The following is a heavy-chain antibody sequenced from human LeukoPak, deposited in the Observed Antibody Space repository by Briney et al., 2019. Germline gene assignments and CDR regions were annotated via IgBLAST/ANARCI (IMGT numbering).Heavy chain of an antibody. Sequence: SETLSLTCAVYGGSFSGYYWTWIRQPPGKGLEWIGSIYYSGSTYYNPSLKSRVTISVDTSKNQFSLKLSSVTAADTAVYYCARGSYGDYFSPRYYYYYMDVWGKGTTVTVSS. CDR3: ARGSYGDYFSPRYYYYYMDV. CDR1: GGSFSGYY. D-gene: IGHD4-17*01. CDR2: IYYSGST. J-gene: IGHJ6*03. V-gene: IGHV4-34*01.